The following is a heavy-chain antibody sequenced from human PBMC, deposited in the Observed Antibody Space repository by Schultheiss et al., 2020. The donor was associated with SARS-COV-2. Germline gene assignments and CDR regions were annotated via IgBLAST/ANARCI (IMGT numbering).Heavy chain of an antibody. CDR1: ELSVNNNH. V-gene: IGHV3-11*06. D-gene: IGHD1-1*01. Sequence: GGSLRLSCAASELSVNNNHMIWVRQARGKGLEWVSYISSSSSYTNYADSVKGRFTISRDNSKNTLYLQMNSLRAEDTAVYYCARLQLERRSDVDYWGQGTLVTVSS. CDR2: ISSSSSYT. CDR3: ARLQLERRSDVDY. J-gene: IGHJ4*02.